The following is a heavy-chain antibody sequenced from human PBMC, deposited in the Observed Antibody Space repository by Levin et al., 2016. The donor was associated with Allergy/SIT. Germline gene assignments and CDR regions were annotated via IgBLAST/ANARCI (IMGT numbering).Heavy chain of an antibody. Sequence: WVRQAPGQGLEWMGGIIPIFGTANYAQKFQGRVTITADESTSTAYMELSSLRSEDTAVYYCAVGYCSSTSCYAGSITIFGVDIGVIDYWGQGTLVTVSS. CDR2: IIPIFGTA. CDR3: AVGYCSSTSCYAGSITIFGVDIGVIDY. D-gene: IGHD2-2*01. J-gene: IGHJ4*02. V-gene: IGHV1-69*01.